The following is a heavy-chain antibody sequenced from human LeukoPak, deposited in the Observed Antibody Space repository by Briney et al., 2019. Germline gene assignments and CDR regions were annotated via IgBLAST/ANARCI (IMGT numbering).Heavy chain of an antibody. Sequence: PGGSLRLSCAASGFIFSTIWMSWVRQAPRKGLEWVASIKEDGSEKYYVDSVKGRFTISRDNAKNSLYLQMNSLRAEDTAVYYCARLRPLSQLDYWGQGTLVAVSS. J-gene: IGHJ4*02. V-gene: IGHV3-7*01. CDR1: GFIFSTIW. CDR2: IKEDGSEK. D-gene: IGHD5-12*01. CDR3: ARLRPLSQLDY.